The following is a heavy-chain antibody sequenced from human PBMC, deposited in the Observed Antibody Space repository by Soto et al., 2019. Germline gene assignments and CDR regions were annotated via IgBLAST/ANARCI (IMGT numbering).Heavy chain of an antibody. D-gene: IGHD3-10*01. J-gene: IGHJ4*02. CDR1: GFTFSSYA. Sequence: GGSMRVSCSASGFTFSSYAMHWVRQDPGKGPEWVAVISYDGSNKYYADSVKGQFTISRDNSKNTLYLQMNSLRAEDTAVYYCARDRSGRPVPVTFDYRGQGTLVTVSS. CDR3: ARDRSGRPVPVTFDY. CDR2: ISYDGSNK. V-gene: IGHV3-30-3*01.